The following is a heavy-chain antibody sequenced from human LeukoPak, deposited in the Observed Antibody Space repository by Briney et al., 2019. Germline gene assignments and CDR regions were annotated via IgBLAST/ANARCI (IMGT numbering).Heavy chain of an antibody. CDR1: GFTFSSYA. CDR2: ISGSGGST. V-gene: IGHV3-23*01. Sequence: GGSLRLSCAASGFTFSSYAMSWVRQAPGKGLEWVSAISGSGGSTYYADSVKGRFTISRDNSKNTLYLQMNSLRDEDTAVYYCARDNDITGTTSGYWGQGTLVTVSS. J-gene: IGHJ4*02. D-gene: IGHD1-7*01. CDR3: ARDNDITGTTSGY.